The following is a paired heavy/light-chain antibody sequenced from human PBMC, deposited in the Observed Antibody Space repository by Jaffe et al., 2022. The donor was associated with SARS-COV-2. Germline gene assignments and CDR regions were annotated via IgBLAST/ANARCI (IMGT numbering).Light chain of an antibody. J-gene: IGLJ2*01. CDR3: SSYTTSSTLGV. CDR2: EVI. CDR1: NSDVGGYNY. V-gene: IGLV2-14*01. Sequence: QSALTQPASVSGSPGQSITISCTGTNSDVGGYNYVSWYQQHPGKAPKLMIYEVISRPSGVPDRFSGSKSGNTASLTISGLQAEDEADYYCSSYTTSSTLGVFGGGTKLTVL.
Heavy chain of an antibody. J-gene: IGHJ6*02. D-gene: IGHD3-9*01. CDR3: AIKRGGPVTGFNYYYGMDV. Sequence: EVQLLESGGGLIQPGGSLRLSCAASGLTFSSYAMSWVRQAPGKGLEWVSGISGSGGSTDYADSVRGRFTISRDNSWNTLYLQMNSLRADDSAVYYCAIKRGGPVTGFNYYYGMDVWGQGTTVTVSS. V-gene: IGHV3-23*01. CDR1: GLTFSSYA. CDR2: ISGSGGST.